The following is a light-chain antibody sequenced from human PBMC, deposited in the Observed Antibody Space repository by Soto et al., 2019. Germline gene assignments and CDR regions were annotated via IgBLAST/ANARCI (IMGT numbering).Light chain of an antibody. V-gene: IGLV9-49*01. J-gene: IGLJ1*01. CDR1: SGYNNYK. CDR2: VGSGGIVG. CDR3: GADHGSGSNFVYV. Sequence: QSVLTQQPSASASLGASVTLTCTLSSGYNNYKVDWYQQRPGEGPRFVMRVGSGGIVGSKGDGIPDRFSVLAAGLDRYLTIENIQEEDESDYHCGADHGSGSNFVYVFGTGTKLTVL.